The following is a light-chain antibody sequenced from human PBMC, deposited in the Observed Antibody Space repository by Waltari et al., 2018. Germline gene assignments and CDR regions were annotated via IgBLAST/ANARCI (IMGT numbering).Light chain of an antibody. Sequence: EILFTQSPGTLSLSPGERSTLSCRASQSVSRSLACYQQKPGQAPRLLIYGASSRATGIPDRFSGSGSGTDFSLTISRLEPEDFAVYYCQHYVRLPATFGQGTKVEIK. CDR3: QHYVRLPAT. V-gene: IGKV3-20*01. CDR1: QSVSRS. CDR2: GAS. J-gene: IGKJ1*01.